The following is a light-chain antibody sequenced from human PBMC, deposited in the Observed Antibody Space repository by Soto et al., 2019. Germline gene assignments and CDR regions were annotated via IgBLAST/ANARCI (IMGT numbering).Light chain of an antibody. CDR2: QND. J-gene: IGLJ3*02. CDR1: TSNIGTNY. CDR3: AGWDESLSGV. Sequence: QAVVTQPPSVSGTPGQTVTISCSGGTSNIGTNYVYWFRQLPGTAPKLLIYQNDQRPSGVPERFSGSKSGTSASLAINGLRPEDEADYYCAGWDESLSGVFGGGTKLTVL. V-gene: IGLV1-47*01.